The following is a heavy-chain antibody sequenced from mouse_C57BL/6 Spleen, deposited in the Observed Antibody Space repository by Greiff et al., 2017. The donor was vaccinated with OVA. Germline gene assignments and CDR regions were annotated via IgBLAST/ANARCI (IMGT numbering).Heavy chain of an antibody. Sequence: EVQLVESGGGLVKPGGSLKLSCAASGFTFSDYGMHWVRQAPEKGLEWVAYISSGSSTIYYADTVKGRFTISRDNAKNTLFLQMTSLRSEDTARYYCARDYGSSPFAYWGQGTLVTVSA. CDR1: GFTFSDYG. D-gene: IGHD1-1*01. J-gene: IGHJ3*01. CDR2: ISSGSSTI. V-gene: IGHV5-17*01. CDR3: ARDYGSSPFAY.